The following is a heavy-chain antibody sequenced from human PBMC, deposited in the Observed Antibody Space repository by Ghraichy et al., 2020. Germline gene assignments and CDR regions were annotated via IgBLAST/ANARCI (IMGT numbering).Heavy chain of an antibody. D-gene: IGHD1-26*01. CDR1: GFTFSSYW. CDR3: ARDVGRTAGP. J-gene: IGHJ5*02. V-gene: IGHV3-74*01. CDR2: INSDGSIT. Sequence: LSLTCAASGFTFSSYWMHWVRQAPGKGPVWVSRINSDGSITSYVDSVKGRFTISRDNAKNTLYLQMNSLRPEDTAMYYCARDVGRTAGPWGQGTLVTVSS.